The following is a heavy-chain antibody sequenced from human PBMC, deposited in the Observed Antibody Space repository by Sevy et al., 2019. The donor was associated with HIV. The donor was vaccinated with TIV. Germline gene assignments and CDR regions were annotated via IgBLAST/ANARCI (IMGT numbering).Heavy chain of an antibody. CDR3: ARVRPYDTRDFDY. Sequence: GGSLRLSCVASGFTFRSYTMKWVRRAPGKGLECVSSVSSSGSYIYYADSVKGRFTISRDDAKNSLYLQMNTLRAEDAALYYSARVRPYDTRDFDYWGQGTLVTVSS. CDR2: VSSSGSYI. D-gene: IGHD3-22*01. J-gene: IGHJ4*02. CDR1: GFTFRSYT. V-gene: IGHV3-21*01.